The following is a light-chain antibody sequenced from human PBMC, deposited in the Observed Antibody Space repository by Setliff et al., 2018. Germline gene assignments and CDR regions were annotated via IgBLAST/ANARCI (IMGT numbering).Light chain of an antibody. J-gene: IGLJ1*01. CDR1: SSDVGSYDL. CDR3: NAYTSRSTYV. V-gene: IGLV2-14*03. CDR2: NVS. Sequence: QSALTQPASVSGSPGQSITISCSGTSSDVGSYDLVSWYQQHPGKAPKLIIYNVSGRPSGVSHRFSGSKSDNTAFLTISGLQAEDEADYYCNAYTSRSTYVFGSGTKVTVL.